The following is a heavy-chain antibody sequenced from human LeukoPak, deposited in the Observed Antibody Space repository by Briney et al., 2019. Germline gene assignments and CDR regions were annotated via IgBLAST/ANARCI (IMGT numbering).Heavy chain of an antibody. CDR2: INTDGSST. V-gene: IGHV3-74*01. Sequence: PGGSLRLSCAASGFPFSAYWMFWVRQVPGKGLVWVSRINTDGSSTKYADSVKGRFTISRDSPNNTLCLQMNSLRAEDTAVYYCARGGTGFFDYWGQGTLVTVSS. J-gene: IGHJ4*02. CDR1: GFPFSAYW. D-gene: IGHD1-7*01. CDR3: ARGGTGFFDY.